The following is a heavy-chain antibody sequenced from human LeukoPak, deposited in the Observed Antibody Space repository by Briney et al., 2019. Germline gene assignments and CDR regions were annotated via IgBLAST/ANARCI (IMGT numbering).Heavy chain of an antibody. CDR2: IYFTGST. Sequence: PSETLSLTCTVSGDSFNNYYWHWIRQPPGKSLDWIGYIYFTGSTNYNPSLVSRVTMSVDTSKNQFSLYLSSVTAADTAIYYCARSIVGYDWNFDQWGQGILVTVSS. V-gene: IGHV4-4*08. D-gene: IGHD1-26*01. CDR3: ARSIVGYDWNFDQ. CDR1: GDSFNNYY. J-gene: IGHJ4*02.